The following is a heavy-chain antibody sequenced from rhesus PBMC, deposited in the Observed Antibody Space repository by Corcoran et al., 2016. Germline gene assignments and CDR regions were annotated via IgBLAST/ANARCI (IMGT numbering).Heavy chain of an antibody. J-gene: IGHJ4*01. CDR1: GGSISSSY. D-gene: IGHD4-23*01. CDR3: ARGGSNYHFDD. V-gene: IGHV4-169*01. Sequence: QLQLQESGPGLVKPSETLSVTCAVSGGSISSSYWSWIRQAPGKGLEGIGYIYGSGSRTNYNPSHKCRVTLSGDTAKNQLSLKLSSVTAADTAVYYCARGGSNYHFDDWGQGVLVTVSS. CDR2: IYGSGSRT.